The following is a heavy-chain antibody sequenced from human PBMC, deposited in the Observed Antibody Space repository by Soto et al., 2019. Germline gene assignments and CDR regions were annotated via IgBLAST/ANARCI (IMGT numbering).Heavy chain of an antibody. D-gene: IGHD2-15*01. J-gene: IGHJ4*02. CDR3: ARHHCSGGSCYLAYPTGGIDY. Sequence: SETLSLTCTVSGGSISSSSYYWGLIRQPPGKGLEWIGSIYYSGSTYYNPSLKSRVTISVDTSKNQFSLKLSSVTAADTAVYYCARHHCSGGSCYLAYPTGGIDYWGQGTLVTVSS. CDR1: GGSISSSSYY. V-gene: IGHV4-39*01. CDR2: IYYSGST.